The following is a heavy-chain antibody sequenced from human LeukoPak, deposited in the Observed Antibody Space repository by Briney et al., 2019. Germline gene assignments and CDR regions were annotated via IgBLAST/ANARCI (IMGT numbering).Heavy chain of an antibody. D-gene: IGHD1-26*01. J-gene: IGHJ6*02. CDR2: IHYSGNT. Sequence: SETLSLTCTVSGGSISSSIHYWGWVRQSPRKGLEWIGTIHYSGNTYYNPSLRSRLTISLDTSNNQFSLKLSSVTAADTAVYYCARDLFLQMYSGSYAYYGMDVWGQGTTVTVSS. V-gene: IGHV4-39*07. CDR3: ARDLFLQMYSGSYAYYGMDV. CDR1: GGSISSSIHY.